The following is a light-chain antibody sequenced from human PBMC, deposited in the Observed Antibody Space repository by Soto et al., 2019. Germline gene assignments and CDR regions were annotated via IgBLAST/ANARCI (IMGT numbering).Light chain of an antibody. V-gene: IGKV3-20*01. CDR1: QSISSNY. Sequence: EIVLTQSPGTLSVSPGERATLSCRASQSISSNYLAWYQQKPGQAPSLLIYGASSRATGIPDRFSGSGSGTDFTLTISRLEPEDSEIYYCQQYCSWTFGQVTKVEIK. J-gene: IGKJ1*01. CDR2: GAS. CDR3: QQYCSWT.